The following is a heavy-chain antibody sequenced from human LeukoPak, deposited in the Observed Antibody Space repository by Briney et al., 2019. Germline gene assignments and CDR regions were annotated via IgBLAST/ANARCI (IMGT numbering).Heavy chain of an antibody. D-gene: IGHD3-22*01. CDR2: IYYSGST. CDR1: GGSISSYY. Sequence: NPSETLSLTCTVSGGSISSYYWSWIRQPPGKGLEWIGYIYYSGSTNYNPSLKSRVTISVDTSKNQFSLKLSSVTAADTAVYYCARGPRIVVVTDFHFDYWGQGTLVTVSS. J-gene: IGHJ4*02. CDR3: ARGPRIVVVTDFHFDY. V-gene: IGHV4-59*01.